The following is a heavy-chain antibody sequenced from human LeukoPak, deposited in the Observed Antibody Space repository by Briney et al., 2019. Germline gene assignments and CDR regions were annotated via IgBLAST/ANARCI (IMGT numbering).Heavy chain of an antibody. CDR1: GFTFSSYS. V-gene: IGHV3-21*04. Sequence: GGSLRLSCAASGFTFSSYSMNWVRQAPGKGLEWVSSISSSSSYIYYADSVKGRFTISRDNAKNSLYLQMNSLRAEDTAVYYCARTASYCSGGSCYYFDYWGQGTLVTVSS. J-gene: IGHJ4*02. CDR2: ISSSSSYI. D-gene: IGHD2-15*01. CDR3: ARTASYCSGGSCYYFDY.